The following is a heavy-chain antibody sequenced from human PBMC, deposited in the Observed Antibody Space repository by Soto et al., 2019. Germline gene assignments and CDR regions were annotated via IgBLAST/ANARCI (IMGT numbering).Heavy chain of an antibody. CDR2: INPNSGGT. J-gene: IGHJ6*02. V-gene: IGHV1-2*04. D-gene: IGHD3-9*01. CDR3: ARDRFDDILTGYYSPWYYYGMDV. CDR1: GYTFTGYY. Sequence: GASVKVSCKASGYTFTGYYMHWVRQAPGQGLEWMGWINPNSGGTNYAQKFQGWVTMTRDTSISTAYMELSRLRSDDTAVYYCARDRFDDILTGYYSPWYYYGMDVWGQGTTVTVSS.